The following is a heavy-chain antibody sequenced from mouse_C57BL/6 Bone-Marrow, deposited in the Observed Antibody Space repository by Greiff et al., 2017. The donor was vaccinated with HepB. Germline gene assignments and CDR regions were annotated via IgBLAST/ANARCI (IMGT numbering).Heavy chain of an antibody. V-gene: IGHV14-4*01. CDR1: GFNIKDDY. CDR2: IDPENGDT. J-gene: IGHJ2*01. CDR3: TQGGYFDY. Sequence: VTLKVSGAELVRPGASVKLSCTASGFNIKDDYMHWVKQRPEQGLEWIGWIDPENGDTEYASKFQGKATITADTSSNTAYLQLSSLTSEDTAVYYCTQGGYFDYWGQGTTLTVSS.